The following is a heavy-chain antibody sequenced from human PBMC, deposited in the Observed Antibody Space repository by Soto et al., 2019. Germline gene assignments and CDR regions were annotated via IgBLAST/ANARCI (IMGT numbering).Heavy chain of an antibody. J-gene: IGHJ4*02. CDR1: GYTFTSYY. D-gene: IGHD3-10*02. CDR2: INPSGGST. CDR3: ASLGSGSYYNAGAEDYFDY. V-gene: IGHV1-46*03. Sequence: QVQLVQSGAEVKKPGASVKVSCKASGYTFTSYYMHWVRQAPGQGLEWMGIINPSGGSTSYAQKFQGRVTMTRDTSTSTVYMELSSLRSEDTAVYYCASLGSGSYYNAGAEDYFDYWGQGTLVTVSS.